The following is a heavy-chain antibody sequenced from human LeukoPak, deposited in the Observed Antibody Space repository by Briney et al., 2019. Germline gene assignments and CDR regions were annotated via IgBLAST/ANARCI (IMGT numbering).Heavy chain of an antibody. V-gene: IGHV4-59*02. Sequence: SETLSLTCTVSGASVTTYYWSWVRQSPGKELEWIANVHSSGSTFYNPSLKSRGTSSIDTSKNQFSLKLTSVTTADTAVYYCARDIRTVGATLYFDYWGQGTLLTVSS. CDR2: VHSSGST. CDR3: ARDIRTVGATLYFDY. CDR1: GASVTTYY. J-gene: IGHJ4*02. D-gene: IGHD1-26*01.